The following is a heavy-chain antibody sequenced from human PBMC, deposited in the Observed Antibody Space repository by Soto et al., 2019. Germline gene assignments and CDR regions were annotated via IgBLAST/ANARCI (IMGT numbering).Heavy chain of an antibody. Sequence: GGSLRLSCPASGFSFGSNALSWVRQAPGKGLEWVSNISGSDGKTFYADSVKGRFSITRDTSQSTLYLQMNSLRADDTAMYYCARWSYLDYWGQGTRVTVSS. D-gene: IGHD3-3*01. CDR3: ARWSYLDY. CDR2: ISGSDGKT. V-gene: IGHV3-23*01. J-gene: IGHJ4*02. CDR1: GFSFGSNA.